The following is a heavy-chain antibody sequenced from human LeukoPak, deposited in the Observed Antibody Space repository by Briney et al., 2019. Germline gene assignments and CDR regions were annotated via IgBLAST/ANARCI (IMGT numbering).Heavy chain of an antibody. V-gene: IGHV3-23*01. Sequence: PGGSLRLSCAASGFTFSSYAMSWVRQAPGKGLEWVSAISGSGGSTYYADSVKGRFTISRDNSKNTLYLQMNSLRAEDTAVYYCAKVITMIVVVMDFDYWGQGTLVTVPS. J-gene: IGHJ4*02. CDR2: ISGSGGST. CDR3: AKVITMIVVVMDFDY. CDR1: GFTFSSYA. D-gene: IGHD3-22*01.